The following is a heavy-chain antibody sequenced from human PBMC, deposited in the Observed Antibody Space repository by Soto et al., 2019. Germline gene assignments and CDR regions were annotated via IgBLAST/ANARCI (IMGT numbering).Heavy chain of an antibody. CDR3: ARLGTNGQTFVY. D-gene: IGHD3-16*01. Sequence: PSETLSLTCTVSGGSISDYFWTWIRQPAGKGLEWIGRIYTTGTTNYNPSLKSRVTMSVDTSKNQFSLKLSSLTAADTAVYYCARLGTNGQTFVYGGQGPLVTVPS. V-gene: IGHV4-4*07. CDR2: IYTTGTT. J-gene: IGHJ4*02. CDR1: GGSISDYF.